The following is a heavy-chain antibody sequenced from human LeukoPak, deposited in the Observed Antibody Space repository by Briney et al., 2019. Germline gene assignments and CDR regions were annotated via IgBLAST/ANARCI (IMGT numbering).Heavy chain of an antibody. CDR3: ARHDSYNFWGTHWFDP. Sequence: PSETLSLTCAVSGYSISSGYYWGWIRQPPGKGLEWIGSIYHSGSTYYNPSLKSRVTISVDTSKNQFSLKLSSVTAADTAVYYCARHDSYNFWGTHWFDPWGQGTLVTVSS. CDR2: IYHSGST. V-gene: IGHV4-38-2*01. CDR1: GYSISSGYY. J-gene: IGHJ5*02. D-gene: IGHD5-24*01.